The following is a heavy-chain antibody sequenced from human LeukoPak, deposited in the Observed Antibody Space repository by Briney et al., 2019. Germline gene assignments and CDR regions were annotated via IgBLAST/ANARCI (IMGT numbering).Heavy chain of an antibody. V-gene: IGHV4-30-4*08. Sequence: SETLSLTCTVSGGSISSGDYYWSWIRQPPGKGLEWIGYIYYSGSTYYNPSLKSRVTISVDTSKNQFSLKLSSVTAADTAVYYCARAPVTGRVTYSSSWSDRLANWFDPWGQGTLVTVSS. J-gene: IGHJ5*02. CDR2: IYYSGST. CDR3: ARAPVTGRVTYSSSWSDRLANWFDP. D-gene: IGHD6-13*01. CDR1: GGSISSGDYY.